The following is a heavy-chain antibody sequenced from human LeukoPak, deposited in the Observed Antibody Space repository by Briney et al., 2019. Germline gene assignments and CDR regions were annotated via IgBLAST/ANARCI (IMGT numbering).Heavy chain of an antibody. J-gene: IGHJ3*02. CDR2: IYTSGST. V-gene: IGHV4-4*07. Sequence: SETLSLTCTVSGGSISSYYWSWIRQPAGKGLEWIGRIYTSGSTNYNPSLKSRVTMSVDTSKNQFSLKLSSVTAADTAVYYCARVFRSTVTTAGLGKFAAFDIWGQGTMVTVSS. D-gene: IGHD4-17*01. CDR1: GGSISSYY. CDR3: ARVFRSTVTTAGLGKFAAFDI.